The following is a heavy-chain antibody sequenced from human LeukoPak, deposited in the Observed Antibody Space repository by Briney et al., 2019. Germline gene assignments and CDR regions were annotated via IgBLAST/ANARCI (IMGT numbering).Heavy chain of an antibody. Sequence: GGSLRLSCAASGFTFSSYAMSWVRQAPGKGLKWVSVMSGSGDSTYADSVKGRFTISRDNSKNTLYLQMSSLRAEDTAVYFCAKAYDSDPVDFDPWGQGTLVTVSS. CDR2: MSGSGDST. J-gene: IGHJ5*02. D-gene: IGHD5-12*01. CDR3: AKAYDSDPVDFDP. V-gene: IGHV3-23*01. CDR1: GFTFSSYA.